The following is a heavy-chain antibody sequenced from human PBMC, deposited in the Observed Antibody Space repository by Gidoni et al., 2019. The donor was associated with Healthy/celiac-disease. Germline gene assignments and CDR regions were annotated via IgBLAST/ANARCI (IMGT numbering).Heavy chain of an antibody. Sequence: QVQLQESGPGLVKPSETLSLTCTVTGGSISSYYWSWIRQPPGKGLEWFGYIYYSGRTNYNPSLKRLVTISVDTSKTQFSLQLSSVTAADTAVYYFARDYNGGMDVWGQGTTVTVSS. CDR2: IYYSGRT. CDR1: GGSISSYY. V-gene: IGHV4-59*01. CDR3: ARDYNGGMDV. J-gene: IGHJ6*02. D-gene: IGHD2-8*01.